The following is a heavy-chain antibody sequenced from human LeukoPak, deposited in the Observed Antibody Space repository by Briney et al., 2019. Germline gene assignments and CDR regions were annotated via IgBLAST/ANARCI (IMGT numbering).Heavy chain of an antibody. CDR2: IYSGGST. CDR1: GFTVSSNY. J-gene: IGHJ3*02. D-gene: IGHD4-17*01. Sequence: GGSLRFSCAASGFTVSSNYMSWVRQAPGKGLEWVSVIYSGGSTYYADSVKGRFTIPRDNSKNTLYLQMNSLRAEDTAVYYCARLRAWGAFDIWGQGTMVTVSS. V-gene: IGHV3-66*02. CDR3: ARLRAWGAFDI.